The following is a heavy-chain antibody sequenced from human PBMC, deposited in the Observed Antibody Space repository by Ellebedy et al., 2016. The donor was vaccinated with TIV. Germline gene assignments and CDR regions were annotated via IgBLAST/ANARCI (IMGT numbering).Heavy chain of an antibody. J-gene: IGHJ4*02. V-gene: IGHV3-66*01. CDR2: IYSDGST. CDR1: GFTVATNH. Sequence: PGGSLRLSCAVSGFTVATNHMNWVRQAPGKGLGWVSDIYSDGSTYYHDSVKGRFTISRDNSKNTLYLQMNSLTVEDTAVYYCAREPVPTWAFDYWGQGTLVTVSS. CDR3: AREPVPTWAFDY. D-gene: IGHD4-11*01.